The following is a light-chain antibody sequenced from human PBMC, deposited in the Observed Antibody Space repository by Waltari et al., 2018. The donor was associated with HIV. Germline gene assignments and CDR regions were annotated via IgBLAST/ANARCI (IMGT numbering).Light chain of an antibody. Sequence: EIVMTQSPPTLSVSPGPRVTLSCRPSQSISAKVAWYQQRPGKAPRLLIYEAATRPTGIPARFSGSGSGTEFTLTISSLQSEDFATYFCQQYDSGPRGITFGQGTMLEIK. CDR1: QSISAK. CDR2: EAA. CDR3: QQYDSGPRGIT. J-gene: IGKJ2*01. V-gene: IGKV3-15*01.